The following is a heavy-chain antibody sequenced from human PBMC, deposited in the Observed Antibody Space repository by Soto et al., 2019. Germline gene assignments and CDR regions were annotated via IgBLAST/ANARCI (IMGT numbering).Heavy chain of an antibody. CDR2: ISGSGGST. D-gene: IGHD3-3*01. V-gene: IGHV3-23*01. CDR3: AKRRDLWSGYYTDY. J-gene: IGHJ4*02. CDR1: GFTFSSYA. Sequence: GGSLRLSCAASGFTFSSYAMSWVRQAPGKGLEWVSAISGSGGSTYYADSVKGRFTISRDNFKNTLYLQMNSLRAEDTAVYYCAKRRDLWSGYYTDYWGQGTLVTVSS.